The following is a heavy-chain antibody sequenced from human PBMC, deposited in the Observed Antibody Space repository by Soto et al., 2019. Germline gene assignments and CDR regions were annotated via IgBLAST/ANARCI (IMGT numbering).Heavy chain of an antibody. CDR1: GGSFSGHY. J-gene: IGHJ4*02. Sequence: QVQLQQWGAGLLKPSETLSLTCAVYGGSFSGHYWTWIRQPPGKGLEWVGEITRSGNTNYNPSLKSRVTISVDTSKNQFSLKLSSVTAADTAVYYCACNYYDFWSCYYSVGYFDYWAQGTPVTVSS. V-gene: IGHV4-34*01. CDR2: ITRSGNT. D-gene: IGHD3-3*01. CDR3: ACNYYDFWSCYYSVGYFDY.